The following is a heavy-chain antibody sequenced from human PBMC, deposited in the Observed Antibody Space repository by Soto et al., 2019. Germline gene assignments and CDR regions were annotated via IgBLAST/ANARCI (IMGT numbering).Heavy chain of an antibody. CDR1: GGTFSSYA. Sequence: QVQLVQSGAEVKKPGSSVKVSCKASGGTFSSYAISWVRQAPGQGLEWMGGIIPIFGTANYAQKFQGRVPITAHESTSTAYMELSSLRSEDQAGYDWARRLQFESYYGMDVWGQGTTVTVSS. J-gene: IGHJ6*02. CDR2: IIPIFGTA. CDR3: ARRLQFESYYGMDV. V-gene: IGHV1-69*12. D-gene: IGHD5-12*01.